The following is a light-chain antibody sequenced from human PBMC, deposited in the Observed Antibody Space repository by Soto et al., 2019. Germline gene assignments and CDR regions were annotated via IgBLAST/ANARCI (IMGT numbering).Light chain of an antibody. J-gene: IGKJ5*01. V-gene: IGKV3D-20*02. CDR2: GVS. CDR3: QQRSNWPIT. Sequence: VLTHSPATLSVSPRERATLSCTASQIITSTYLAWYQQKPGQAPRLLIYGVSSRATGVPDRFSGSGSGTDFTLTINRLEPEDFAVYYCQQRSNWPITFGQGTRLENK. CDR1: QIITSTY.